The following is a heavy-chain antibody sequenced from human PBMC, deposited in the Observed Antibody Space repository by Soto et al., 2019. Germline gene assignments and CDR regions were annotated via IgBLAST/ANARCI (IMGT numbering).Heavy chain of an antibody. J-gene: IGHJ6*03. V-gene: IGHV4-31*03. Sequence: QVQLQESGPGLVKPSQTLSLTCTVSGGSISSGGYYWSWIRQHPGKGLEWIGYIYYSGSTYYNPSLKSRVTISVDTSKNQFSLKLSSVTAADTAVYYCARVAVDCSSTSCKSGYYYYMDVWGKGTTVTVSS. CDR1: GGSISSGGYY. D-gene: IGHD2-2*01. CDR3: ARVAVDCSSTSCKSGYYYYMDV. CDR2: IYYSGST.